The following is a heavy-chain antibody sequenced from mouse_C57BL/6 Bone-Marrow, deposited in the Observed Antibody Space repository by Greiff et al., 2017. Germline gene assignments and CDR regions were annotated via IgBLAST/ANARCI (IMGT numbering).Heavy chain of an antibody. CDR3: ARKITTIYYYAMDY. CDR2: INPGSGGT. CDR1: GYAFTNYL. J-gene: IGHJ4*01. V-gene: IGHV1-54*01. Sequence: VQLQEPGAELVRPGTSVKVSCKASGYAFTNYLIEWVKQRPGQGLEWIGVINPGSGGTNYNEKFKDKATLTADKSSSTAYMQLSSLTSEDSAVYFAARKITTIYYYAMDYWGQGTSVTVSS. D-gene: IGHD1-1*01.